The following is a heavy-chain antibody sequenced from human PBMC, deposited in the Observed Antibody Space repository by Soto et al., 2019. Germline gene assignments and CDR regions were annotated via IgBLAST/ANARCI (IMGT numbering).Heavy chain of an antibody. J-gene: IGHJ4*02. Sequence: GRSIRLSYAAFGFNVSSNYMSWVRQAPGKGLEWVSVIYSGGSTYYADSVKGRFTISRDNAKNSLYLQMNSLRAEDTAVYYCARESSFSFDYWGQGTLVTVSS. CDR1: GFNVSSNY. CDR3: ARESSFSFDY. CDR2: IYSGGST. V-gene: IGHV3-53*01.